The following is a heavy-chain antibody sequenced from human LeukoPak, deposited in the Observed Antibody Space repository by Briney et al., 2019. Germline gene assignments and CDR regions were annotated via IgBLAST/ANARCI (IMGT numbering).Heavy chain of an antibody. J-gene: IGHJ4*02. CDR2: IRYDGSNK. V-gene: IGHV3-30*02. D-gene: IGHD5-24*01. CDR1: GFTFSSYG. CDR3: ARVKQGMATTYFDY. Sequence: PGGSLRLSCAASGFTFSSYGMHWVRQAPGKGLEWVAFIRYDGSNKYYADSVKGRFTISRDNSKNTLYLQMNSLRAEDTAVYYCARVKQGMATTYFDYWGQGTLVTVSS.